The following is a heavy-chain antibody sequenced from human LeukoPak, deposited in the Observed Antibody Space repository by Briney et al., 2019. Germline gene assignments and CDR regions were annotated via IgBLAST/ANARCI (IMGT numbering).Heavy chain of an antibody. V-gene: IGHV5-51*01. J-gene: IGHJ6*02. D-gene: IGHD2-21*01. CDR3: ARWVIVIPDYYGMDV. CDR2: IYPGDSDT. CDR1: GYSFTSYW. Sequence: GESLKISCKGFGYSFTSYWIGWVRQMPGKGLEWMGIIYPGDSDTRYSPSFQGQDTISADKSISTAYLQWSSLKASDTAMYFCARWVIVIPDYYGMDVWGQGTTVTVSS.